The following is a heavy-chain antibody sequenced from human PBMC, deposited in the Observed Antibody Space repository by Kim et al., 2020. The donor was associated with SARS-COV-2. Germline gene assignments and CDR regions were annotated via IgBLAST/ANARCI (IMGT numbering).Heavy chain of an antibody. Sequence: SETLSLTCTVSGGSISSSSYYWGWIRQPPGKGLEWIGSIYYSGSTYYNPSLKSRVTISVDTSKNQFSLKLSSVTAADTAVYYFARTTRGRDGYPNSGYWGQGTLVTVSS. J-gene: IGHJ4*02. D-gene: IGHD5-12*01. V-gene: IGHV4-39*01. CDR3: ARTTRGRDGYPNSGY. CDR1: GGSISSSSYY. CDR2: IYYSGST.